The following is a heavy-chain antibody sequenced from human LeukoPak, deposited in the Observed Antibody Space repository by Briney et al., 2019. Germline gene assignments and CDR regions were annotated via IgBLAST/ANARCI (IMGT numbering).Heavy chain of an antibody. CDR1: GGSFSGYY. CDR3: ARGEWELRLYYFDY. Sequence: SETLSLTCAVYGGSFSGYYWSWIRQPPGKGLEWIGEINHSGSTNYNPSLKSRVTISVDTSKNQFSLKLSSVTAADTAVYYCARGEWELRLYYFDYWGQGTLVTVSS. V-gene: IGHV4-34*01. D-gene: IGHD1-26*01. CDR2: INHSGST. J-gene: IGHJ4*02.